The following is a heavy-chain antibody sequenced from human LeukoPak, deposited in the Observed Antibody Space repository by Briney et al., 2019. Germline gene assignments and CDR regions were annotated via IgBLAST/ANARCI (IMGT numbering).Heavy chain of an antibody. D-gene: IGHD3-22*01. Sequence: GGSLRLSCAASGFTFSSFWMHWVRQAPGKGLVWVSRINSDGSSTSYADSVKGRFTISRDNAKNTLSLQMNSLRAEDTAVYYCARDRSYYYDSSGYYTPGYFDYWGQGTLVTVSS. CDR1: GFTFSSFW. J-gene: IGHJ4*02. CDR3: ARDRSYYYDSSGYYTPGYFDY. CDR2: INSDGSST. V-gene: IGHV3-74*01.